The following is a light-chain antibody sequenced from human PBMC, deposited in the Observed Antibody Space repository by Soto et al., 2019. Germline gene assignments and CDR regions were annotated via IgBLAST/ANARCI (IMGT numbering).Light chain of an antibody. CDR3: RSYAVSDTFWV. V-gene: IGLV2-11*01. J-gene: IGLJ3*02. Sequence: QSALTQPRSVSGSPGQSVTISCTGTSSDVGYYNYVSWYQQHPGKAPKVMIYDVSKRPSGVPDRFSGSKSGNTASLTISGLQPEDEADYYCRSYAVSDTFWVFGGGTQLTVL. CDR2: DVS. CDR1: SSDVGYYNY.